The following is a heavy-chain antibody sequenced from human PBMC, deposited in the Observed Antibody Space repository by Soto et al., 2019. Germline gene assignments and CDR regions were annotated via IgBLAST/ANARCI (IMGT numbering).Heavy chain of an antibody. V-gene: IGHV1-46*03. CDR2: INPSGGST. D-gene: IGHD6-6*01. CDR1: GYTFTSYY. CDR3: ARDSEYSSSSDPNLFDP. J-gene: IGHJ5*02. Sequence: ASVKVSCKASGYTFTSYYMHWVRQAPGQGLEWMGIINPSGGSTSYAQKFQGRVTMTRDTSTSTVYMELSSLRSEDTAVYYCARDSEYSSSSDPNLFDPWGQGTLVTVSS.